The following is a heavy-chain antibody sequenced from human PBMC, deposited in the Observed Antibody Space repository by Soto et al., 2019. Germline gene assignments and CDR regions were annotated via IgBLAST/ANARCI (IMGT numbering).Heavy chain of an antibody. D-gene: IGHD6-13*01. J-gene: IGHJ4*02. Sequence: QVQVVESGGGVVQPGRSLRLSCAASGFTFSNFGIQWGRQAPGKGLEWVASISYDGNLKYSADSVKGRFTISRDNSKNTLYLQMNSLRSEDTAVYYCARFWGPITAAVDDYWGPGTLVSVSS. CDR1: GFTFSNFG. V-gene: IGHV3-30*03. CDR3: ARFWGPITAAVDDY. CDR2: ISYDGNLK.